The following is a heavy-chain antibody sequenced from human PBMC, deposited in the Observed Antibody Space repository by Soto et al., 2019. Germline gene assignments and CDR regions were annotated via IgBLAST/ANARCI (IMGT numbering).Heavy chain of an antibody. Sequence: ASVKVSCKASGYTFTGYYMHWVRQAPGQGLEWMGWINPNSGGTNYAQKFQGWVTMTRDTSISTAYMELSRLRSDDTAVYYCANTYYDILTGYHDAFDIWGQGTMVTVSS. CDR3: ANTYYDILTGYHDAFDI. CDR1: GYTFTGYY. V-gene: IGHV1-2*04. J-gene: IGHJ3*02. CDR2: INPNSGGT. D-gene: IGHD3-9*01.